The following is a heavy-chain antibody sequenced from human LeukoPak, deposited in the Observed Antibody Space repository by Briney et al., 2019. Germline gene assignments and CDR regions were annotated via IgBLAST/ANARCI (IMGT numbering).Heavy chain of an antibody. D-gene: IGHD3-10*01. Sequence: SETLSLTCAVYGGSFSGYYWSWIRQPPGKGLEWIGEINHSGSTNYNPSLKSRVTISVDTSKNQFSLKLSSVTAADTAVYYCARLRVEWFGLYGMDVWGKGTTVIVSS. J-gene: IGHJ6*04. V-gene: IGHV4-34*01. CDR3: ARLRVEWFGLYGMDV. CDR1: GGSFSGYY. CDR2: INHSGST.